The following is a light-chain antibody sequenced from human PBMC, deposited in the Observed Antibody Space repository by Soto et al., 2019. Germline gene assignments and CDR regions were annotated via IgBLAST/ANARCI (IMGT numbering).Light chain of an antibody. Sequence: SALTQPRSVSGSPGQSVTISCTGTRSDVGAYNYVSWYQQHPGKAPKIMIYDVTKRPSGVPDRFSGSKSGNTASLTISGLQADDEADYYCCSFAGTYTYVFGTGTKVTVL. J-gene: IGLJ1*01. CDR2: DVT. V-gene: IGLV2-11*01. CDR3: CSFAGTYTYV. CDR1: RSDVGAYNY.